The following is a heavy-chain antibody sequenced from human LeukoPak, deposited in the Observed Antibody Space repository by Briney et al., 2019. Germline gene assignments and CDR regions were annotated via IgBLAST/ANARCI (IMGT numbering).Heavy chain of an antibody. CDR2: TYYRSQWFT. D-gene: IGHD6-6*01. CDR1: GEDVSSNTAS. Sequence: SQTLSLTCAISGEDVSSNTASWTWTRQSPSRGLEWLGKTYYRSQWFTHYAVSVKSRIIINPDTSKNQVSLQLNSVTPEDTAVYYCVRVEYSSSYYFDSRGPGTLVTVSS. V-gene: IGHV6-1*01. CDR3: VRVEYSSSYYFDS. J-gene: IGHJ4*02.